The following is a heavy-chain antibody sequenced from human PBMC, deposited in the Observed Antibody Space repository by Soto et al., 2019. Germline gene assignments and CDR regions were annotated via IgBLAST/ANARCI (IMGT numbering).Heavy chain of an antibody. V-gene: IGHV1-18*04. J-gene: IGHJ5*02. Sequence: QVQLVQSGAEVKKPGASVKVSCKASGYTFTRYSFSWVRQAPGQGPEWMGWISAYNGNTNYAQKFQGRVTMTTDTSTSTAYMELKSLRSDDTAVYYCAREGRHCSGGSCYAYDWFDPWGQGTLVTVSS. CDR2: ISAYNGNT. D-gene: IGHD2-15*01. CDR1: GYTFTRYS. CDR3: AREGRHCSGGSCYAYDWFDP.